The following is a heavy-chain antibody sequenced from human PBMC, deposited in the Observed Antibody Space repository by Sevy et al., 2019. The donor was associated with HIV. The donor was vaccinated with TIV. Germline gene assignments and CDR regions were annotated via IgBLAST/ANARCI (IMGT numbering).Heavy chain of an antibody. Sequence: ASVKVSCKASGYTFTSYGISWVRQAPGQGLEWMGWNSAYNGNTNYAQKLQGRVTMTTDTSTSTAYMEVRSLRSDDRAVYYCARRGYDFWSGYYLRYYYYGMDVWGQGTTVTVSS. D-gene: IGHD3-3*01. CDR3: ARRGYDFWSGYYLRYYYYGMDV. CDR1: GYTFTSYG. V-gene: IGHV1-18*01. J-gene: IGHJ6*02. CDR2: NSAYNGNT.